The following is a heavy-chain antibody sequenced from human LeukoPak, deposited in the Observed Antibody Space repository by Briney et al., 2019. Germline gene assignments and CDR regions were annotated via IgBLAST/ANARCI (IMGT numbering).Heavy chain of an antibody. V-gene: IGHV1-18*01. Sequence: ASVKVSCKASGYTFTSYGISWVRQAPGQGLEWMGWISAYNGNTNYAQKLQGRVTVTTDTSTSTAYMELRSLRSDDTAVYYCARGDIVVVPAATLSYYYYGMDVWGQGTTVTVSS. D-gene: IGHD2-2*01. CDR1: GYTFTSYG. CDR2: ISAYNGNT. J-gene: IGHJ6*02. CDR3: ARGDIVVVPAATLSYYYYGMDV.